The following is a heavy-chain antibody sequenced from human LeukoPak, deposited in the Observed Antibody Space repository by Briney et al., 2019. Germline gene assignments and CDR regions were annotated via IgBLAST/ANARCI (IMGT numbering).Heavy chain of an antibody. J-gene: IGHJ3*02. CDR3: ARDTRSMVRGVIIPDAFDI. V-gene: IGHV3-48*01. Sequence: PGGSLRLSCAASGFTFSSYSMNWVRQAPGKGLEWVSYISSSSSTIYYADSVKGRFTISRDNAKNSLYLQMNSLRAEDTAVYYCARDTRSMVRGVIIPDAFDIWGQGTMVTVSS. D-gene: IGHD3-10*01. CDR1: GFTFSSYS. CDR2: ISSSSSTI.